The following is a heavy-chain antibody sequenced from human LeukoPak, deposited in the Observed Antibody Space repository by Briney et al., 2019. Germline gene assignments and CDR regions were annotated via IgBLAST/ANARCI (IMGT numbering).Heavy chain of an antibody. D-gene: IGHD5-18*01. J-gene: IGHJ6*02. CDR1: GGSISSYY. V-gene: IGHV4-59*01. CDR2: IYYSGST. Sequence: SETLSLTCTVSGGSISSYYWSRIRQPPGKGLEWIGYIYYSGSTNYNPSLKSRVTIPVDTSKNQFSLKLSSVTAADTAVYYCARVSGYSLGATYYYGMDVWGQGTTVTVSS. CDR3: ARVSGYSLGATYYYGMDV.